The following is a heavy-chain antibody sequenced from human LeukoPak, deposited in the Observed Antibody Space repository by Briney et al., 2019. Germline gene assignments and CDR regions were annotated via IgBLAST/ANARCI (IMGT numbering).Heavy chain of an antibody. V-gene: IGHV3-23*01. CDR2: ISGSGGST. J-gene: IGHJ4*02. CDR3: AKDAPIFGVVNYYFDY. CDR1: GFTFSSYS. D-gene: IGHD3-3*01. Sequence: GGSLRLSCAASGFTFSSYSMSWVRQAPGKGLEWVSAISGSGGSTYYADSVKGRFTISRDNSKNTLYLQMNSLRAEDTAVYYCAKDAPIFGVVNYYFDYWGQGTLVTVSS.